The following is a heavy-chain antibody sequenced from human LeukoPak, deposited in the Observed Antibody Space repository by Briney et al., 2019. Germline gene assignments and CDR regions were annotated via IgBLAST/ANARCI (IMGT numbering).Heavy chain of an antibody. CDR3: ARLRGAMTPVTSDFDY. CDR2: GFYSGSA. Sequence: SETLSLTCTVSGGSISGSIYYWAWVRQPPGKGLEWVGSGFYSGSAYSNPSLKSRVTISVDTSRNQFSLNLSPVTAADTAVYYCARLRGAMTPVTSDFDYWGQGTLVTVSS. V-gene: IGHV4-39*01. J-gene: IGHJ4*02. CDR1: GGSISGSIYY. D-gene: IGHD4-17*01.